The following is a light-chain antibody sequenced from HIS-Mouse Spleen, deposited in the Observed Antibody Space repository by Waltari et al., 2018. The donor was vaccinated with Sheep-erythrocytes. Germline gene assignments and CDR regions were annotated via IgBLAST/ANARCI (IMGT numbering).Light chain of an antibody. J-gene: IGKJ3*01. V-gene: IGKV2-28*01. CDR1: QSLRHSNGYNY. CDR2: LGS. Sequence: DIVMTQSPLSLPVTPGAPASISCRSSQSLRHSNGYNYLDWYLQKPGQSPQLLIYLGSNRASGVPDRFSGSGSGTDFTLKISRVEAEDVGVYYCMQALQTPFTFGPGTKVDIK. CDR3: MQALQTPFT.